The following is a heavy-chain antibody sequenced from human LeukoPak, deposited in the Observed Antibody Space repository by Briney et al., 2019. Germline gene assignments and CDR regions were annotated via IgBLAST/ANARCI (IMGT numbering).Heavy chain of an antibody. D-gene: IGHD3-22*01. Sequence: SETLSLTCTVSGGSISSGDYYWRWIRQPPGKGLEWIGYIYYSGSTYYNPSLKSRVTISVDTSKNQFSLKLSSVTAADTAVYYCAREWDSGYYVGDAFDIWGQGTMVTVSS. CDR3: AREWDSGYYVGDAFDI. J-gene: IGHJ3*02. CDR1: GGSISSGDYY. V-gene: IGHV4-30-4*01. CDR2: IYYSGST.